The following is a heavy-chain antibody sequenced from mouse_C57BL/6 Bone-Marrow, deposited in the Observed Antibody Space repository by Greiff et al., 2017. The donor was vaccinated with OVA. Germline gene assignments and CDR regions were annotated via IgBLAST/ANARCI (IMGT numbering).Heavy chain of an antibody. CDR1: GFTFSSYG. V-gene: IGHV5-6*01. CDR3: ARHEGWLLPWFAY. D-gene: IGHD2-3*01. Sequence: VQLKESGGDLVKPGGSLKLSCAASGFTFSSYGMSWVRQTPDKRLEWVATISSGGSYTYYPDSVKGRFTISRDNAKNTLYLQMSSLKSEDTAMYYCARHEGWLLPWFAYWGQGTLVTVSA. CDR2: ISSGGSYT. J-gene: IGHJ3*01.